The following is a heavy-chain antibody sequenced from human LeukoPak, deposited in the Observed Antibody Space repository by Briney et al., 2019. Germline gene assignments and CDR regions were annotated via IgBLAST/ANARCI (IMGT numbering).Heavy chain of an antibody. CDR2: INLDGSRT. CDR1: GFTFSSHW. V-gene: IGHV3-74*01. D-gene: IGHD3-3*01. CDR3: ARDAILARAFDA. J-gene: IGHJ3*01. Sequence: GGSLRLSCAASGFTFSSHWLHWVRQAPGKGLVWVSRINLDGSRTTYADSVEGRFTISRDNAKNTLYLQMDSLRAEDTAVYYCARDAILARAFDAWGHGTMVTVSS.